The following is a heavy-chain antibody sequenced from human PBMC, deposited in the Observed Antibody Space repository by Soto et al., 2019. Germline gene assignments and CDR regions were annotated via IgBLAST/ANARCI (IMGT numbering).Heavy chain of an antibody. D-gene: IGHD2-21*01. Sequence: GQSLKISCKGSGYSFTSYCIGWVRQMPGKGLEWMRIIYPGDSDTRYSPSFQGQVTISADKSISTAYLQWSSLTASATAMYYCARSSWPIGWFDPWVQGSLVSVSS. J-gene: IGHJ5*02. CDR2: IYPGDSDT. CDR1: GYSFTSYC. V-gene: IGHV5-51*01. CDR3: ARSSWPIGWFDP.